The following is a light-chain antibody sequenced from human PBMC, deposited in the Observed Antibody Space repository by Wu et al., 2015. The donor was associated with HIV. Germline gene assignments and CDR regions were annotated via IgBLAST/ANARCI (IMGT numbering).Light chain of an antibody. J-gene: IGKJ3*01. Sequence: EIVMTQSPATLSVSPGERATLSCRASQSVSSNLAWYQQKPGQAPRLLIYGASTRATGIPARFSGSGSGTDFTLTISSLQPEDFATYYCLQLNTNPFTFGPGTKVEIK. CDR1: QSVSSN. CDR3: LQLNTNPFT. V-gene: IGKV3-15*01. CDR2: GAS.